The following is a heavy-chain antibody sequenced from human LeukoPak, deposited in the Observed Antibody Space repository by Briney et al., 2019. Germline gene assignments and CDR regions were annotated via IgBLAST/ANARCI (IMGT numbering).Heavy chain of an antibody. J-gene: IGHJ4*02. CDR2: IRSKANSYAT. D-gene: IGHD6-13*01. V-gene: IGHV3-73*01. Sequence: GGSLRLSCAASGFTFSGSAMHWVRQASGKGLEWVGRIRSKANSYATAYAASVKGRFTISRDDSKSTAYLQMNSLKTEDTAVYYCTRPQYSSSWYVLVDWGQGTLVTVSS. CDR3: TRPQYSSSWYVLVD. CDR1: GFTFSGSA.